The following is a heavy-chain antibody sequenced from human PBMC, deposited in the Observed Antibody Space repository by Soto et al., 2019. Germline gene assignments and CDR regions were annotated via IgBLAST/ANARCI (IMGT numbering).Heavy chain of an antibody. CDR1: GFTFSSYG. Sequence: QVQLVESGGGVVQPGRSLRLSCAASGFTFSSYGMHWVRQAPGKGLEWVAVISYDGSNKYYADSVKGRFTISRDNSKNTLYLQMNSLRAEDTAVYYCAKDSYYYDSRGYYYVTPSLDYWGQGTLVTVSS. V-gene: IGHV3-30*18. CDR3: AKDSYYYDSRGYYYVTPSLDY. CDR2: ISYDGSNK. D-gene: IGHD3-22*01. J-gene: IGHJ4*02.